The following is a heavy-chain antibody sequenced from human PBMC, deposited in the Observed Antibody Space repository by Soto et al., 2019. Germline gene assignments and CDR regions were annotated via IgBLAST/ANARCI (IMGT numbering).Heavy chain of an antibody. J-gene: IGHJ6*03. D-gene: IGHD6-6*01. Sequence: SETLSLTCTVSGGSISSSSYYWGWIRQPPGKGLEWIGSIYYSGSTYYNPSLKSRVTISVDTSKNQFSLKLSSVTAADTAVYYCARRLIAARPLNYYYYMDVWGKGTTVTVSS. CDR2: IYYSGST. V-gene: IGHV4-39*01. CDR1: GGSISSSSYY. CDR3: ARRLIAARPLNYYYYMDV.